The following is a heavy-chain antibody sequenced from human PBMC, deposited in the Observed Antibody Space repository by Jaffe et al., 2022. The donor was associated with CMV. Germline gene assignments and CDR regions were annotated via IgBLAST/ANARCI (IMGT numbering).Heavy chain of an antibody. CDR1: GYTFTSYA. J-gene: IGHJ5*02. V-gene: IGHV1-3*01. Sequence: QVQLVQSGAEVKKPGASVKVSCKASGYTFTSYAMHWVRQAPGQRLEWMGWINAGNGNTKYSQKFQGRVTITRDTSASTAYMELSSLRSEDTAVYYCAREMGDHDWFDPWGQGTLVTVSS. CDR2: INAGNGNT. D-gene: IGHD3-16*01. CDR3: AREMGDHDWFDP.